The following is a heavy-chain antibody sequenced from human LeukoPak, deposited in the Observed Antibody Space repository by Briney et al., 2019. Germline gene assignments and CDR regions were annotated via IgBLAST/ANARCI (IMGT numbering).Heavy chain of an antibody. J-gene: IGHJ4*02. CDR1: GYTFTSYG. CDR3: ARVAPSLRFLEWRFDY. V-gene: IGHV1-18*01. D-gene: IGHD3-3*01. Sequence: ASVKVSCKASGYTFTSYGISWVRQAPGQGLEWMGWISAYNGNTNYAQKLQDRVTMTTDTSTSTAYMELRSLRSDDTAVYYCARVAPSLRFLEWRFDYWGQGTLVTVSS. CDR2: ISAYNGNT.